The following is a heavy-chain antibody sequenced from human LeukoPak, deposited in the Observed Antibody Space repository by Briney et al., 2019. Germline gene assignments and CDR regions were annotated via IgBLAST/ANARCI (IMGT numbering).Heavy chain of an antibody. CDR3: AKSYKVIVEGYKSGYYFDY. D-gene: IGHD3-22*01. J-gene: IGHJ4*02. CDR2: IRANGETT. Sequence: QAGGTLRLSCAASGFTFTHYGMNWVRQAPGKGLEWVSGIRANGETTYYADSVKGRFTISRDNSKNTLYLRINSLRADDTAVYYCAKSYKVIVEGYKSGYYFDYWGQGTLVTVSS. V-gene: IGHV3-23*01. CDR1: GFTFTHYG.